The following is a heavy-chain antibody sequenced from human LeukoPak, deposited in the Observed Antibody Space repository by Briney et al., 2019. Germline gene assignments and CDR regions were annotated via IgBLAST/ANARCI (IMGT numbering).Heavy chain of an antibody. D-gene: IGHD1-26*01. CDR2: INHSGST. Sequence: SETLPLTCAVYGGSFSGYYWSWIRQPPGKGLEWIGEINHSGSTNYNPSLKSRVTISVDTSKNQFSLKLSSVTAADTAVYYCARVRRSPGATPADFDYWGQGTLVTVSS. CDR1: GGSFSGYY. J-gene: IGHJ4*02. CDR3: ARVRRSPGATPADFDY. V-gene: IGHV4-34*01.